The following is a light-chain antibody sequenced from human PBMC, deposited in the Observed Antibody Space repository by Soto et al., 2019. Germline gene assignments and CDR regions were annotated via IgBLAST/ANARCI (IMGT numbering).Light chain of an antibody. V-gene: IGKV3-20*01. CDR3: QQYGDSPT. CDR1: QSVSAGY. J-gene: IGKJ1*01. Sequence: EIVLSQSPGTLSLSPGERATLSCRASQSVSAGYFAWYQQKPGQAPRLLIYETSTRYTGTSDRFSGSGSGTDFTLTISRLEPEDFAFYYCQQYGDSPTFGQGTKVDIK. CDR2: ETS.